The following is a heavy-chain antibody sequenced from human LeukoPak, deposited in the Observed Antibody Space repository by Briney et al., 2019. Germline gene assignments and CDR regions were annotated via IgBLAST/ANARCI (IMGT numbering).Heavy chain of an antibody. CDR2: INPNSGGT. D-gene: IGHD3-3*01. Sequence: ASVKVSCKASGFSFTGYYFHWVRQAPGQGLEWIGWINPNSGGTNYAQKFQGRVTVTRDTSISTMYMELGRLRFDDTAVYYCARKSPRFSSSGMDVWGKGTTVTVSS. V-gene: IGHV1-2*02. J-gene: IGHJ6*04. CDR1: GFSFTGYY. CDR3: ARKSPRFSSSGMDV.